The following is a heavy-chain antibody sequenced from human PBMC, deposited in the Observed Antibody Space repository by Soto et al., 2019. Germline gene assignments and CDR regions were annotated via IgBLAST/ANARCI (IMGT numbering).Heavy chain of an antibody. J-gene: IGHJ5*02. CDR2: IYYSGST. CDR1: GGSISSYY. V-gene: IGHV4-59*08. Sequence: SETLSLTCTVSGGSISSYYWSWIRQPPGKGLEWIGYIYYSGSTNYNPSLKSRVTISVDTSKNQFSLKLSSVTAADTAVYYCARHIPAAAGIWFDPWGQGTLVTVSS. CDR3: ARHIPAAAGIWFDP. D-gene: IGHD6-13*01.